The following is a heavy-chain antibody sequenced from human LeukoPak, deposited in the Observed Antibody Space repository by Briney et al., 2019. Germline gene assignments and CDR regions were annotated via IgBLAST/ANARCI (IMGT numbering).Heavy chain of an antibody. CDR3: AKVYGGNSVEERGFDY. Sequence: GGSLRLSCAASGFTLRSYGMHWVRQAPGKGLEWVSFIQDDGSIKYYADSVKGRFTISRDNSKNTVYLQMNSLRAEDTAVYYCAKVYGGNSVEERGFDYWGQGTLVTVSS. V-gene: IGHV3-30*02. CDR1: GFTLRSYG. D-gene: IGHD4-23*01. CDR2: IQDDGSIK. J-gene: IGHJ4*02.